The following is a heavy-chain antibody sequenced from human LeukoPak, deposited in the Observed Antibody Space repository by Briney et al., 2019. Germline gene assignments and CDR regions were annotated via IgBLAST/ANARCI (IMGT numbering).Heavy chain of an antibody. D-gene: IGHD5-18*01. J-gene: IGHJ4*02. CDR2: INPNSGGT. Sequence: LWASVKVSCKASGYTFTGYYMHWVRQAPGQGLEWMGWINPNSGGTNYAQKFQGRVTMTRDTSISTAYMELSRLRSDDTAVYYCASIGYSYGNNFDYWGQGTLVTVSS. CDR3: ASIGYSYGNNFDY. V-gene: IGHV1-2*02. CDR1: GYTFTGYY.